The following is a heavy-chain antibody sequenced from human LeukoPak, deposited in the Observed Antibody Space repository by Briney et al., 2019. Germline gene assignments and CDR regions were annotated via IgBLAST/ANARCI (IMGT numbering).Heavy chain of an antibody. J-gene: IGHJ3*02. V-gene: IGHV3-48*01. D-gene: IGHD4-23*01. CDR1: GFTFSSYS. CDR2: ISSSSSTI. CDR3: AREVYGGNRRGDAFDI. Sequence: GGSLRLSCAASGFTFSSYSMNWVRQAPGKGLEWVSYISSSSSTIYYADSVKGRFTISRDNAKNSLYLQMNSLRAEDTAVYYCAREVYGGNRRGDAFDIWGQGTTVTVSS.